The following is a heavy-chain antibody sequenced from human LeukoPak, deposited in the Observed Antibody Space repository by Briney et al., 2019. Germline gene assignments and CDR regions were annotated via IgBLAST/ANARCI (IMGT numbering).Heavy chain of an antibody. V-gene: IGHV4-31*03. CDR3: ARFQESYRYSGGDWFDP. J-gene: IGHJ5*02. CDR1: GGSISSGGYY. CDR2: IYYSGST. D-gene: IGHD3-16*02. Sequence: SETLSLTCTVSGGSISSGGYYWSWIRQHPGKGLEWIGYIYYSGSTYYNPSLKSRVTISVDTSKNQFSLKLSSVTAADTAVYYCARFQESYRYSGGDWFDPWGQGTLVTVSS.